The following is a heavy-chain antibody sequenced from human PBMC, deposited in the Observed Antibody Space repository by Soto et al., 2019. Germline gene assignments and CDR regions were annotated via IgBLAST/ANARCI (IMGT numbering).Heavy chain of an antibody. J-gene: IGHJ6*02. Sequence: ASVKVSCTASGYTFTSYYMHWVRQAPGQGLEWMGIINPSGGSTSYAQKFQGRVTMTRDTSTSTVYMGLSSLRSEDTAVYYCARVRSYGSGSFYYYYGMDVWGQGTTVTVSS. V-gene: IGHV1-46*01. CDR2: INPSGGST. CDR1: GYTFTSYY. D-gene: IGHD3-10*01. CDR3: ARVRSYGSGSFYYYYGMDV.